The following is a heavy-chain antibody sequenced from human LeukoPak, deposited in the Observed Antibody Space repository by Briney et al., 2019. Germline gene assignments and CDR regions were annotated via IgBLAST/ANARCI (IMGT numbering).Heavy chain of an antibody. CDR1: GFTFSSYW. CDR2: INSDGSST. Sequence: GGSLRLSCAASGFTFSSYWMHWVRQAPGKGLVWVSRINSDGSSTSYADSVKGRFTISRDNAKNTLYLQMNSLRAEDTAVYYCAAGTGIVGVDAFDIWGQGIMVTVSS. CDR3: AAGTGIVGVDAFDI. V-gene: IGHV3-74*01. D-gene: IGHD1-26*01. J-gene: IGHJ3*02.